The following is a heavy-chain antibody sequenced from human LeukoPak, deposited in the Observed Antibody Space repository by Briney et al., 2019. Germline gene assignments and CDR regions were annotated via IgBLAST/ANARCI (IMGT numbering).Heavy chain of an antibody. V-gene: IGHV4-39*01. CDR2: IYYSGST. J-gene: IGHJ3*02. Sequence: SETLSLTCTVSGVSISSSSYYWGWIRQPPGKGLEWIGSIYYSGSTYYNPSLKSRVTISVDTSKNQFSLKPSSVTAADTAVYYCARRADYYDSPRGDAFDIWGQGTMVTVSS. CDR1: GVSISSSSYY. CDR3: ARRADYYDSPRGDAFDI. D-gene: IGHD3-22*01.